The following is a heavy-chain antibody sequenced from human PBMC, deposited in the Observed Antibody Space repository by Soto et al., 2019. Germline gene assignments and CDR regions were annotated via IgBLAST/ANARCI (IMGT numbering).Heavy chain of an antibody. Sequence: EVQLLESGGGLVQPGGSLRLSCAASGFTFSSYAMTWVRQTPGKGLEWVSSISANGAATYYADSVRGRFSISRDNSKNTLYLQMISLKAEDTSIYYCAKDRTRAIAVAEIWCDPWGQGSLVTVSS. CDR1: GFTFSSYA. V-gene: IGHV3-23*01. J-gene: IGHJ5*02. CDR3: AKDRTRAIAVAEIWCDP. D-gene: IGHD6-19*01. CDR2: ISANGAAT.